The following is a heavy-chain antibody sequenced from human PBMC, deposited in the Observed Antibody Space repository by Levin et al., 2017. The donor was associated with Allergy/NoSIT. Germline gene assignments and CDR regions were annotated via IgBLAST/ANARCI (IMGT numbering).Heavy chain of an antibody. V-gene: IGHV3-30*18. D-gene: IGHD1-1*01. CDR3: AKGGGTFDY. CDR2: ISYDGSNK. J-gene: IGHJ4*02. Sequence: GGSLRLSCAASGFTFSSYGMHWVRQAPGKGLEWVAVISYDGSNKYYADSVKGRFTISRDNSKNTLYLQMNSLRAEDTAVYYCAKGGGTFDYWGQGTLVTVSS. CDR1: GFTFSSYG.